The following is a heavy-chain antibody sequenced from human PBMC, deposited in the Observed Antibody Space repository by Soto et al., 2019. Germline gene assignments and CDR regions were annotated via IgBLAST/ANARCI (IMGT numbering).Heavy chain of an antibody. CDR1: GYTFTSYY. CDR3: AAAPNQYYFDF. Sequence: ASVKVSCKASGYTFTSYYMHWVRQAPGQGLEWMGIINPSGGSTSYAQKFQGRVTMTRDTSTNTAYMELRSLRSDDTAVYYCAAAPNQYYFDFWGQGTLVTVSS. J-gene: IGHJ4*02. V-gene: IGHV1-46*01. CDR2: INPSGGST. D-gene: IGHD2-8*01.